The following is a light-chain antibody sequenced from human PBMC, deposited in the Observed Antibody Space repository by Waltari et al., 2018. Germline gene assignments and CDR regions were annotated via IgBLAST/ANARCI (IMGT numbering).Light chain of an antibody. Sequence: QSVLTQPPSASATPGQRVTISCSGSRSNVRSNTVNWYQQLPGTAPKLLIYSNNQRPSGVPDRFSVSKSGTSASLAISGLQSEDEADYYCATWDDSLNAYVFGTGTKVTVL. CDR3: ATWDDSLNAYV. J-gene: IGLJ1*01. V-gene: IGLV1-44*01. CDR1: RSNVRSNT. CDR2: SNN.